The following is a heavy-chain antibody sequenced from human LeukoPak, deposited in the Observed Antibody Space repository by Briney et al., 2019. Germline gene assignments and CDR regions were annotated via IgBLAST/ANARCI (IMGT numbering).Heavy chain of an antibody. CDR3: ARDSTGWYYHY. CDR2: ISSSSSTI. Sequence: GGSLRLSCAASGFTFSSYSMNWVRQAPGKGLEWVSYISSSSSTIYYADSVKGRFTISRDNAKNSLYLQMNSLRAEDTAVYYCARDSTGWYYHYWGQGTLVTVSS. D-gene: IGHD6-19*01. J-gene: IGHJ4*02. V-gene: IGHV3-48*01. CDR1: GFTFSSYS.